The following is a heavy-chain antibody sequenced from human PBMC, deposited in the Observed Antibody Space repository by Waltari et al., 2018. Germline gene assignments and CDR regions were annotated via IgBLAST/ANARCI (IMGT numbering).Heavy chain of an antibody. J-gene: IGHJ4*02. CDR3: LRDSSGSHFDY. Sequence: LVQSGAEVKKPGASVKVSCKASGYTFTGYAILWVRQAPGQGLEWMGRINPKNGDPHYAQKFQGRVAMTTDTSTNTAFMELHSLRSDDTAVYYCLRDSSGSHFDYWGQGTLVTVSS. CDR1: GYTFTGYA. D-gene: IGHD3-22*01. V-gene: IGHV1-2*06. CDR2: INPKNGDP.